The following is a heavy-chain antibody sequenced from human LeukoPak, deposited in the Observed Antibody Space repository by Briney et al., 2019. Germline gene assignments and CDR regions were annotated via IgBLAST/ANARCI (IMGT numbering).Heavy chain of an antibody. J-gene: IGHJ4*02. V-gene: IGHV1-46*01. CDR2: INPSGGST. CDR3: ATAAGYCSSTSCRYGGY. Sequence: AASVKVSCKASGYTFTSYYMHWVRQAPGQGLEWMGIINPSGGSTSYAQKFQGRVTMTEDTSTDTAYMELSSLRSEDTAVYYCATAAGYCSSTSCRYGGYWGQGTLVTVSS. D-gene: IGHD2-2*01. CDR1: GYTFTSYY.